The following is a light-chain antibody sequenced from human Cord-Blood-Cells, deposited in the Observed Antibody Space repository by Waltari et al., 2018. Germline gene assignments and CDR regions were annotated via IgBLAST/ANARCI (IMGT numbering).Light chain of an antibody. CDR3: SSYTSSSTVV. CDR2: DVS. Sequence: HSSLPHPASVSVSPGQSITLSCTGTRSDVGGFNYFSWYQQHPGKPPKLMIYDVSNRHSGVSNRFSGSKSGNTASLTISGIQAEEEADYYCSSYTSSSTVVFGGGNKLTVL. V-gene: IGLV2-14*01. J-gene: IGLJ2*01. CDR1: RSDVGGFNY.